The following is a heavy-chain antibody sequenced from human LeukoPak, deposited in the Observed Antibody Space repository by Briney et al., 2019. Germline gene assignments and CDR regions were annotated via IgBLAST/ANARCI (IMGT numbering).Heavy chain of an antibody. CDR3: ARDRGYGDLSYYFDY. V-gene: IGHV3-9*01. D-gene: IGHD4-17*01. Sequence: GGSLRLSCAASGFTFDDYAMHWVRQAPGKGLEWVSGISWNSGSIGYADSVKGRFTISRDNAKNSLYLQMNSLRGEDTAVYYCARDRGYGDLSYYFDYWGQGTLVTVSS. CDR1: GFTFDDYA. J-gene: IGHJ4*02. CDR2: ISWNSGSI.